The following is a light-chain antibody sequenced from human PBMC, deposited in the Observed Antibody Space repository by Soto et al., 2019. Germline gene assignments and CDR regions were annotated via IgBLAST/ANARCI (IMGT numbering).Light chain of an antibody. J-gene: IGLJ2*01. CDR3: TSYAAGKNVL. CDR1: SSDVGNYNY. Sequence: QSALTQPPSASGSPGQSVTISCTGTSSDVGNYNYVSWYQQHPGKAPKLMIYEVSKRPSGVPDRFSGSKSGNTASLTVSGLQAEDEAEYYCTSYAAGKNVLFGGGTKLTVL. V-gene: IGLV2-8*01. CDR2: EVS.